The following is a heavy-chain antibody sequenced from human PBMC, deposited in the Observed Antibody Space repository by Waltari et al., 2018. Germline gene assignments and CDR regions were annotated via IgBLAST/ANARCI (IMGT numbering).Heavy chain of an antibody. Sequence: QLQLQESGPGLVKPSGTLSLTCDVSGDSMSRTGCWSWVRQSPQKAMEWLGQVRGDGRSNYNPSFSSRVTVSLDTSNNQFSLRMTSATAADTAMYYCARDRGRGLYLDTWGPGTLVTVSP. V-gene: IGHV4-4*02. D-gene: IGHD2-15*01. CDR2: VRGDGRS. J-gene: IGHJ5*02. CDR1: GDSMSRTGC. CDR3: ARDRGRGLYLDT.